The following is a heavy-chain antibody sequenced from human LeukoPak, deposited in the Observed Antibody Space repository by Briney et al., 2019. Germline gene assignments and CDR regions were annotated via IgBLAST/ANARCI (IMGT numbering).Heavy chain of an antibody. CDR3: ARQGDLVRGLSNGGLDL. CDR2: IYPGDSDT. V-gene: IGHV5-51*01. CDR1: GFTSTKNW. Sequence: GESLKISCQGSGFTSTKNWIGWVRQMPGKGLEWMGIIYPGDSDTRYSLSFQGQVTISADKSIRTAYLQWTSLKASDTAMYFCARQGDLVRGLSNGGLDLWGQGTMVTVSS. J-gene: IGHJ3*01. D-gene: IGHD3-10*01.